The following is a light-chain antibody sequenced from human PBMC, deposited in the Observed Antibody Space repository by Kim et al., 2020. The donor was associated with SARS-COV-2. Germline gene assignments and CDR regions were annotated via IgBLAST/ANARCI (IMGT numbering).Light chain of an antibody. J-gene: IGKJ3*01. CDR3: QQYGSSRT. CDR1: QSVSGSY. Sequence: EIVLTQSPGTLSLSPGERATLSCRASQSVSGSYLAWYQQKPGQAPRLLIYGASSRATGIPDRFSGSGSGTDFTLTISRLEPEDFAVYYCQQYGSSRTFGPGTKVDIK. CDR2: GAS. V-gene: IGKV3-20*01.